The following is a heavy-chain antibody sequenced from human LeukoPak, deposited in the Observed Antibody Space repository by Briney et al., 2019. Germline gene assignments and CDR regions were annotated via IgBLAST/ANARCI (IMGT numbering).Heavy chain of an antibody. V-gene: IGHV3-64D*06. CDR1: GFTFSTYA. CDR2: INNNGGST. Sequence: GGSLRLSCAASGFTFSTYAMHWVRQAPGKGLEYVSAINNNGGSTYYANSVKGRFTISRDNSKNTLFLQLSSLRVEDTAVYYCVKRYCSGGSCYQFDYWGQGTLVIVSS. CDR3: VKRYCSGGSCYQFDY. D-gene: IGHD2-15*01. J-gene: IGHJ4*02.